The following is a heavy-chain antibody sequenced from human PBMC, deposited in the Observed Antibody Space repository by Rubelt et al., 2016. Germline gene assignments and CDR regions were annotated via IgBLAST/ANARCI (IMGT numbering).Heavy chain of an antibody. J-gene: IGHJ4*02. CDR1: GFTFSSYA. D-gene: IGHD3-3*01. Sequence: GSGGGLVQPGGSLRLSCAASGFTFSSYAMSWVRQAPGKGLEWVAVISYDGSNKYYADSVKGRFTISRDNSKNTLYLQMNSLRAEDTAVYYCARDSYYDFWSGYYTSGGNFDYWGQGTLVTVSS. CDR2: ISYDGSNK. CDR3: ARDSYYDFWSGYYTSGGNFDY. V-gene: IGHV3-30*04.